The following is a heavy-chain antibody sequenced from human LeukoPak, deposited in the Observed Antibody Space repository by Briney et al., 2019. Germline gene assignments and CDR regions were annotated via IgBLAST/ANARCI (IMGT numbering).Heavy chain of an antibody. Sequence: SVKVSCKASGGTFSSYAISWVRQAPGQGLEWMGRIIPIFGIANYAQKFQGRVTITADKSTSTAYMELSSLRSEDAAVYYCAREDIVVVPAAIRHWGQGTLVTVSS. CDR2: IIPIFGIA. CDR3: AREDIVVVPAAIRH. D-gene: IGHD2-2*02. CDR1: GGTFSSYA. J-gene: IGHJ4*02. V-gene: IGHV1-69*04.